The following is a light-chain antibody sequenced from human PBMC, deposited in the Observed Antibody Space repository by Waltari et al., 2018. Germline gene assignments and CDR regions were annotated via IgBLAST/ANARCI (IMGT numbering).Light chain of an antibody. CDR2: DDS. J-gene: IGLJ2*01. CDR1: NTGSKS. Sequence: SYVLTQPPSVSVAPGQTATIACGENNTGSKSVHWYQQTPGQAPVLVVYDDSDRPSGIPERFSGSNSGTATLTISGVEGGDEADYYCQVWDSSDDHVVFGGGTKLTVL. CDR3: QVWDSSDDHVV. V-gene: IGLV3-21*02.